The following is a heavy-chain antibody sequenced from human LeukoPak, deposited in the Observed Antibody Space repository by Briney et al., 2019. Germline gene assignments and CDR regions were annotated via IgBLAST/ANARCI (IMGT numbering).Heavy chain of an antibody. Sequence: GESLKISCKGSGYSFTSYLIGWVRQMPGEGLEWMGIIYPGDSDTKYSPSFQGQVTISADKSITTTYLQWSSLKASDTAIYYCARRSSIATRLFDFWGQGTLVTVCS. D-gene: IGHD6-6*01. CDR2: IYPGDSDT. CDR3: ARRSSIATRLFDF. J-gene: IGHJ4*02. V-gene: IGHV5-51*01. CDR1: GYSFTSYL.